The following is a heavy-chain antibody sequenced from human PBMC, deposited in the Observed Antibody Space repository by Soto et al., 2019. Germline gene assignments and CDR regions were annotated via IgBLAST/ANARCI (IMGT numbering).Heavy chain of an antibody. V-gene: IGHV1-2*04. CDR3: ARGSGDSNFYYYGMDV. D-gene: IGHD4-17*01. Sequence: QVQLVQSGAEVKKPGASVKVFCKASGYTFTGYYMYWVRQAPGQGLEWMGWINPNSGGTNYAQKFQGWVTMTRDTSISTAYMELSRLRSDDTAVYYCARGSGDSNFYYYGMDVWGQGTTVTVSS. J-gene: IGHJ6*02. CDR1: GYTFTGYY. CDR2: INPNSGGT.